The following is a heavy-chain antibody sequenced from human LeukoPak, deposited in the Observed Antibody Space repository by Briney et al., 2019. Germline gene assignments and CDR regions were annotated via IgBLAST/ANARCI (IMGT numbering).Heavy chain of an antibody. D-gene: IGHD3-22*01. J-gene: IGHJ4*02. V-gene: IGHV4-39*07. Sequence: SETLSLTCTVSGGSISRSSYYWGWIRQPPGKGLEWIGEINHSGSTNYNPSLKSRVTISVDTSKNQFSLKLSSVTAADTAVYYCARTRRYYYDSSGYHYWGQGTLVTVSS. CDR1: GGSISRSSYY. CDR3: ARTRRYYYDSSGYHY. CDR2: INHSGST.